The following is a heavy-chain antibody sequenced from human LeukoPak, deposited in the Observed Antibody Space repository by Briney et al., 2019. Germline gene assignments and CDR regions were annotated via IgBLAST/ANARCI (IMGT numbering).Heavy chain of an antibody. CDR3: ARGKGYSSQKFDY. Sequence: SETLSLTCTVSGGSISSGSYYWSWIRQPPGKGLEWIGEINHSGSTNYNPSLKSRVTISVDTSKNQFSLKLSSVTAADTAVYYCARGKGYSSQKFDYWGQGTLVTVSS. V-gene: IGHV4-39*07. CDR2: INHSGST. CDR1: GGSISSGSYY. D-gene: IGHD5-18*01. J-gene: IGHJ4*02.